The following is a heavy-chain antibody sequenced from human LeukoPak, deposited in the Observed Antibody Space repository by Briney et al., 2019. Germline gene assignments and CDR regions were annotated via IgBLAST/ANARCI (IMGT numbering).Heavy chain of an antibody. CDR1: GFTFSSYG. CDR3: AHLVWEYVGGLDV. J-gene: IGHJ6*02. CDR2: IWYDGSNK. V-gene: IGHV3-33*01. Sequence: GGSLRLSGAASGFTFSSYGMHWVRQAPGKGLEGVAVIWYDGSNKYYADSVKGRFTISRDNSKNTLYLQMHSLRVEDTAVYYCAHLVWEYVGGLDVWGQGTTVTVSS. D-gene: IGHD3/OR15-3a*01.